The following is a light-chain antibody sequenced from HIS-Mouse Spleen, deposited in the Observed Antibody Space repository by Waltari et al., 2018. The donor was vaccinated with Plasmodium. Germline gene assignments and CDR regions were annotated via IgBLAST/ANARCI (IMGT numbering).Light chain of an antibody. J-gene: IGLJ2*01. V-gene: IGLV3-1*01. CDR1: TLGDKY. Sequence: SYELTQPPSVSVSPGQTASITCSGDTLGDKYACWYKKKPGQSPVLVIYQDSKRPSGIPERFSGSNSGNTATLTISGTQAMDEADYYCQAWDSSTVVFGGGTKLTVL. CDR2: QDS. CDR3: QAWDSSTVV.